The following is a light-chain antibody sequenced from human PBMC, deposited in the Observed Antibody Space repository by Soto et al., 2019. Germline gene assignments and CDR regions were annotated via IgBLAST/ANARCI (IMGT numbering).Light chain of an antibody. CDR1: RSISSS. J-gene: IGKJ4*01. V-gene: IGKV3-15*01. CDR2: GAS. CDR3: QQYKYWPLA. Sequence: ETVMTQSPATLSESPGEGATLYCRASRSISSSLAWYQQKPGRAPRLLNYGASTRATDIPTRFSGSGSGTEFTLTISSLQSEDFAIYYCQQYKYWPLAFGGGTRVEIK.